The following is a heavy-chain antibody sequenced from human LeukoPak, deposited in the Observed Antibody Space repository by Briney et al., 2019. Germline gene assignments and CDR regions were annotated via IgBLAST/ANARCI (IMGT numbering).Heavy chain of an antibody. V-gene: IGHV4-30-2*01. J-gene: IGHJ5*02. CDR3: ARTYDSSGYYPNWFDP. CDR1: GGSISSGGYS. CDR2: IYHSGST. Sequence: PSETLSLTCAVSGGSISSGGYSWSWIRQPPGKGLEWIGYIYHSGSTYYNPSFKSRVTISVDRSKNQFSLKLSSVTAADTAVYYCARTYDSSGYYPNWFDPWGQGTLVTVSS. D-gene: IGHD3-22*01.